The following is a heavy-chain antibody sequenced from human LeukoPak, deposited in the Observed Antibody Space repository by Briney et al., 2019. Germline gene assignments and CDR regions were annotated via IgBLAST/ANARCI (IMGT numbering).Heavy chain of an antibody. J-gene: IGHJ3*02. CDR2: INPNSGGT. CDR1: GYTFTGYY. CDR3: AREGFHDTTLGAYDI. V-gene: IGHV1-2*02. Sequence: SSVKVSCKASGYTFTGYYMHWVRQATGQGLEWMGWINPNSGGTDYAQKFQGRVTMTRDTSISTAYMELSRLRSDDTAVYYCAREGFHDTTLGAYDIWGQGTVVTVSS. D-gene: IGHD3-22*01.